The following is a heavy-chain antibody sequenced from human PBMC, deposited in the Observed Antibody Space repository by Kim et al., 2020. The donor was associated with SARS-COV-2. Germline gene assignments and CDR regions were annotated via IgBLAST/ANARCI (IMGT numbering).Heavy chain of an antibody. D-gene: IGHD2-2*01. CDR3: ARRCSSTTCLFDY. V-gene: IGHV5-51*01. Sequence: RYSPSFQGKVTISADKSINTAYLQWSSLKASDTAMYYCARRCSSTTCLFDYWGQGTLVTVSA. J-gene: IGHJ4*02.